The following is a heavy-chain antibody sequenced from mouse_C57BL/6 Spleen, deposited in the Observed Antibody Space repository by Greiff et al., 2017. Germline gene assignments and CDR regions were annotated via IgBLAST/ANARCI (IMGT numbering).Heavy chain of an antibody. V-gene: IGHV1-50*01. CDR3: ARRANWYYFDY. D-gene: IGHD4-1*01. CDR2: IDPSDSYT. CDR1: GYTFTSYW. Sequence: QVQLQQPGAELVKPGASVKLSCKASGYTFTSYWMQWVKQRPGQGLEWIGEIDPSDSYTNYNQKFKGKATLTVDTSSSTAYMQLSSLTSEDSAVYYCARRANWYYFDYWGQGTTLTVSS. J-gene: IGHJ2*01.